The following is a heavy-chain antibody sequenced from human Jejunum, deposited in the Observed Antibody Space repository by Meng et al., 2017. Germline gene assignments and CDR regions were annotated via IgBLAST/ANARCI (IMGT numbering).Heavy chain of an antibody. Sequence: VQLVQSGAELKKPWASVKISCKASGNTFTTNTIHWVRQAPGQRPEWMGWINAGNGNTKYSLKFQNRVTLTRDTSASTAYMELNSLTSADTAVYYCARDPTGGSFHYFDSWGQGALVTVSS. J-gene: IGHJ4*02. V-gene: IGHV1-3*01. CDR1: GNTFTTNT. CDR3: ARDPTGGSFHYFDS. CDR2: INAGNGNT. D-gene: IGHD1-14*01.